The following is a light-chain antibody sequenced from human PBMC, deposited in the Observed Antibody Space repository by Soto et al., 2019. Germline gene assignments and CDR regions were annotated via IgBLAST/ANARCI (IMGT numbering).Light chain of an antibody. J-gene: IGLJ1*01. CDR1: SSDVGGYNY. V-gene: IGLV2-8*01. Sequence: QSARTQPPSASGSPGQSVTISCTGTSSDVGGYNYVSWYQQHPGKAPKFMIYEVSKRPSGVPDRFSGSKSGNTASLTVSGLQAEDEADYYCSSYAGSNYVFGTGTKLTVL. CDR2: EVS. CDR3: SSYAGSNYV.